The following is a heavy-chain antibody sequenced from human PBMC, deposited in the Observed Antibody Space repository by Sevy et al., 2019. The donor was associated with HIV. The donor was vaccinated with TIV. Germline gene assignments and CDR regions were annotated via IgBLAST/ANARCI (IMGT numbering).Heavy chain of an antibody. D-gene: IGHD3-22*01. Sequence: GGSLRLSCAASGFTFSSYSMNWVRQAPGKGLEWVSSISSSSSYIYYADSVKGRFTISRDNAKNSLYLQMNSLRAEDTAVYYCARGGEYYDRSGITDYWGQGTLVTVSS. CDR3: ARGGEYYDRSGITDY. V-gene: IGHV3-21*01. J-gene: IGHJ4*02. CDR1: GFTFSSYS. CDR2: ISSSSSYI.